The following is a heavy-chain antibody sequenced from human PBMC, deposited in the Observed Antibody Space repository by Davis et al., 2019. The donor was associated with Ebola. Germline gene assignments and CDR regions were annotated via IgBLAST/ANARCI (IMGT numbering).Heavy chain of an antibody. Sequence: GESLKISCAASGFTFNGYAMSWVRQAPGKGLVWVSRINPDGSSTAYADSVKGRFTISRDNAKNSLYLQMNSLRAEDTAMYYCARDLNGYSYSWGYWGQGALVTVSS. CDR2: INPDGSST. D-gene: IGHD5-18*01. J-gene: IGHJ4*02. CDR1: GFTFNGYA. CDR3: ARDLNGYSYSWGY. V-gene: IGHV3-74*01.